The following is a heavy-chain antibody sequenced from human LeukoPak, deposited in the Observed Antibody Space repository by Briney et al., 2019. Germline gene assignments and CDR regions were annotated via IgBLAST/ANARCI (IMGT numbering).Heavy chain of an antibody. CDR3: ARRKPGYYYLFDY. D-gene: IGHD3-22*01. CDR2: INHSGST. V-gene: IGHV4-34*01. J-gene: IGHJ4*02. Sequence: KSSETLSLTCAVYGGSFSGYYWSWIRQPPGKGLEWIGEINHSGSTNYNPSLKSRVTISVDTSKNQFSLKLSSVTAADTAVYYCARRKPGYYYLFDYWGQGTLVTVSS. CDR1: GGSFSGYY.